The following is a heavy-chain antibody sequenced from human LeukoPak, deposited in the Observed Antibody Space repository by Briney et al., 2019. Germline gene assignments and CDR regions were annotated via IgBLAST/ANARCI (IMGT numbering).Heavy chain of an antibody. CDR3: AKAGDSSGYYPIWY. D-gene: IGHD3-22*01. J-gene: IGHJ4*02. V-gene: IGHV3-23*01. CDR1: GFTFSSYA. Sequence: GGSLRLSCAASGFTFSSYAMSWVRQAPGKGLEWVSAISGSGGSTYYADSVKGRFTISRDNSKNTLYPQMNSLRAEDTAVYYCAKAGDSSGYYPIWYWGQGTLVTVSS. CDR2: ISGSGGST.